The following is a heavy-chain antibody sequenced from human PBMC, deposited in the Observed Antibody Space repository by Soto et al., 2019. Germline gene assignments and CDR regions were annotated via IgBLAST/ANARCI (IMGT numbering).Heavy chain of an antibody. CDR1: GYTFTGYY. D-gene: IGHD6-19*01. V-gene: IGHV1-2*04. Sequence: QVQLVQSGAEVKKPGASVKVSCKASGYTFTGYYMHWVRQAPGQGLEWMGWINPNSGGTNYAQKFQGWVTMTRDTSISTAYRERSRLRSDDTAVYYCARVRSIAVAGVNYFDYWGQGTLVTVSS. CDR2: INPNSGGT. J-gene: IGHJ4*02. CDR3: ARVRSIAVAGVNYFDY.